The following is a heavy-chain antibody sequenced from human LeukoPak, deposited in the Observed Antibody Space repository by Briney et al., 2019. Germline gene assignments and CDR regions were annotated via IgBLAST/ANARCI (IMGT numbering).Heavy chain of an antibody. D-gene: IGHD3-16*01. J-gene: IGHJ2*01. CDR1: GFTFSSYW. CDR3: ASDPVMATWYFHL. V-gene: IGHV3-74*01. CDR2: INSDGSST. Sequence: PGGSLRLSCAASGFTFSSYWMHWVRQAPEKGLVWVSSINSDGSSTSYADSVKGRFTISRDNAKNTLYLQMNSLRAEDTAVYYCASDPVMATWYFHLWGRGTLVTVSS.